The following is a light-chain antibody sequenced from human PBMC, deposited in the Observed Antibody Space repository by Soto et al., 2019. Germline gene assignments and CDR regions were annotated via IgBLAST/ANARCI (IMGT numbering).Light chain of an antibody. CDR1: SSDVGGYHY. CDR2: EVS. J-gene: IGLJ2*01. V-gene: IGLV2-14*01. CDR3: SSYTTSSTLV. Sequence: QSALTQPASVSGSPGQSITISCTGSSSDVGGYHYVSWYQQHPGQAPKLMIYEVSNRPSGISNRFSGSKSGNTASLTISGLQAEDEADYYCSSYTTSSTLVFGGGTKLTVL.